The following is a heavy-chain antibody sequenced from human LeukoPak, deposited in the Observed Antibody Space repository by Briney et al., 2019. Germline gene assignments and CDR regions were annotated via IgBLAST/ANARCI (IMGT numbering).Heavy chain of an antibody. J-gene: IGHJ5*02. Sequence: GASVTVSCKASGGTFSSYAISWVRQAPGQGLEWMGGIIPIFGTANYAQKFQGRVTITADESTSTAYMELSSLRSEDTAVYYCARDGCSSTSCYLGWFDPWGQGTLVTVSS. D-gene: IGHD2-2*01. V-gene: IGHV1-69*13. CDR2: IIPIFGTA. CDR1: GGTFSSYA. CDR3: ARDGCSSTSCYLGWFDP.